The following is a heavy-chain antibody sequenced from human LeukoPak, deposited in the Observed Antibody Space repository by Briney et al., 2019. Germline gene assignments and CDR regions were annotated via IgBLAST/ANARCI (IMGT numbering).Heavy chain of an antibody. CDR3: AKALVVAVDASRAFDN. D-gene: IGHD2-15*01. V-gene: IGHV3-23*01. J-gene: IGHJ4*02. CDR2: ISSTGGST. CDR1: GFTFSTYA. Sequence: GGSLRLSCAASGFTFSTYAMTWVRQAPGKGLEWVSLISSTGGSTYYADSVKGRFAISRDNSKNTRYLQMNSLRGEDTAIYYCAKALVVAVDASRAFDNWGQGTLVTVSS.